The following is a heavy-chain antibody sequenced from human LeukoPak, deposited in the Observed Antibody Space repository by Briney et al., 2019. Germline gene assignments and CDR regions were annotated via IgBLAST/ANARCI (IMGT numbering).Heavy chain of an antibody. CDR1: GYTFTSYY. D-gene: IGHD3-22*01. CDR3: ARGALYYYDSSDRYYYYYGMDV. J-gene: IGHJ6*02. Sequence: ASVKVSCKASGYTFTSYYMQWVRQAPGQGLEWMGIINPSDGTTYYIQKFQGRVTITRDTSTSTVYMELSSLRSEDTAVYYCARGALYYYDSSDRYYYYYGMDVWGQGTTVTVSS. V-gene: IGHV1-46*01. CDR2: INPSDGTT.